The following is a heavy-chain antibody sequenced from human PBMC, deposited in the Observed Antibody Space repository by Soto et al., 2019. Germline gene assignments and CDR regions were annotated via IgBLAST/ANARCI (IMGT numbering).Heavy chain of an antibody. D-gene: IGHD3-22*01. Sequence: GGSLRLSCAASGFTFINAWMNWVRQAPGKGLEWVGRIKSKTDGGTADYAAPVKGRFTISRDDSRNTLYLQMNSLKTEDTALYYCTTDVHYYDGSAYAFDIWGQGTMVTVSS. J-gene: IGHJ3*02. CDR1: GFTFINAW. CDR2: IKSKTDGGTA. V-gene: IGHV3-15*07. CDR3: TTDVHYYDGSAYAFDI.